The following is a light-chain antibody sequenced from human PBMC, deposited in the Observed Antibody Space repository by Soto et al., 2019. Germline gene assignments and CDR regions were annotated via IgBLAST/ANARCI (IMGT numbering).Light chain of an antibody. J-gene: IGKJ1*01. CDR3: QQRGNWPPWT. CDR2: DAS. V-gene: IGKV3-11*01. CDR1: QSVSSS. Sequence: EILLTQSPCTLSLSPGERATLSGRASQSVSSSLAWYQQKPGQAPRLLSYDASNTATGIPSRFSGSGSGTDFTLTISSLEPEDFAVYYCQQRGNWPPWTFGQGTKVDIK.